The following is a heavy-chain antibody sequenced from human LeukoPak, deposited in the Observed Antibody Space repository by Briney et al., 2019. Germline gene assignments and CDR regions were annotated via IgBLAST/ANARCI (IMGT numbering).Heavy chain of an antibody. CDR1: GASISSGSYS. J-gene: IGHJ3*02. Sequence: PSETLSLTCAVSGASISSGSYSWSWIRQPPGKGLEWIGYIYHSGSTYDNPSLSSRVTISVDRSKNQFSLKLSSVTAADTAVYYCARSRYYTVGTFDIWGQGTMVTVSS. V-gene: IGHV4-30-2*01. CDR2: IYHSGST. D-gene: IGHD3-3*01. CDR3: ARSRYYTVGTFDI.